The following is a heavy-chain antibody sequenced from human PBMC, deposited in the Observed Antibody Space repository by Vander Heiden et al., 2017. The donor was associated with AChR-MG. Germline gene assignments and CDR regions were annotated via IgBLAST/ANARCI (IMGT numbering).Heavy chain of an antibody. CDR1: GFTFTNSH. D-gene: IGHD1-26*01. CDR2: INPSLDST. Sequence: VQLVQSGAEVKKPGASLKVSCKTSGFTFTNSHMHWVRQAPGQGLEWVGTINPSLDSTHYAQKFQGRVRMTRDTSTKTVYMDMTSLRPEDTAVYFCARELTGSFYFDFWGQGSLVTVSS. J-gene: IGHJ4*02. V-gene: IGHV1-46*03. CDR3: ARELTGSFYFDF.